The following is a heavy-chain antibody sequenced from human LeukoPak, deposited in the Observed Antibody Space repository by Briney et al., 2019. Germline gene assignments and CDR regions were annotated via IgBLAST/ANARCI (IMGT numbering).Heavy chain of an antibody. CDR2: IIPILGTA. CDR1: GGTFSSYA. D-gene: IGHD2-21*02. CDR3: AREGAYCGGDCYSVGYFQH. Sequence: SVKVSCKASGGTFSSYAISWVRQAPGQGLEWMGGIIPILGTANYAQKFQGRVTITADESTSTAYMELSSLRSEDTAVYYCAREGAYCGGDCYSVGYFQHWGQGTLVTVSS. V-gene: IGHV1-69*01. J-gene: IGHJ1*01.